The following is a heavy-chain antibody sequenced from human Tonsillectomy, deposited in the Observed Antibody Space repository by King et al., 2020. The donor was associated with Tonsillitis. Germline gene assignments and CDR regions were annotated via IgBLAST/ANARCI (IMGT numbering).Heavy chain of an antibody. CDR3: ARDQSDCSGDSCYSFHYFGMDV. J-gene: IGHJ6*02. V-gene: IGHV3-21*01. Sequence: QLVQSGGGLVKPGGSLRLSCAASGFTFSSYSMNWVRQAPGKGLEWVSSISTSSSYIYYADSVKGRFTISRDNAKHSLYLQLNSLRAEDTAVYYCARDQSDCSGDSCYSFHYFGMDVWGQGTTVTVSS. CDR2: ISTSSSYI. D-gene: IGHD2-15*01. CDR1: GFTFSSYS.